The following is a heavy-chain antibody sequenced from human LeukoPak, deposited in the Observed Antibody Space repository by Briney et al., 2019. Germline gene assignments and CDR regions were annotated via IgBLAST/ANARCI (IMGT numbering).Heavy chain of an antibody. Sequence: PSETLSLTCTVSGYSISSGYYWGWIRQPPGKGLEWIGSIYHSGSTYYNPSLKSRVTVSVDTSKNQFSLKLSSVTAADTAVYYCARGYRRGDCWGQGTLVTVSS. CDR3: ARGYRRGDC. V-gene: IGHV4-38-2*02. J-gene: IGHJ4*02. D-gene: IGHD3-10*01. CDR1: GYSISSGYY. CDR2: IYHSGST.